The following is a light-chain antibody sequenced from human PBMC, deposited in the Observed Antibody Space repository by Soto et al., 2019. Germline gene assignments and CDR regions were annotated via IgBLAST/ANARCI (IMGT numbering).Light chain of an antibody. J-gene: IGKJ1*01. CDR1: QSVSSN. CDR3: QHYNNWPPLT. V-gene: IGKV3-15*01. CDR2: GAS. Sequence: EIVMTQSPATLSVSPGERATLSCRASQSVSSNLAWYQQKPGQAPRLLIYGASTRATGIPARFSGSGSGTEFTLTSSSVQSEDFAIYYCQHYNNWPPLTFGQGTKVEIK.